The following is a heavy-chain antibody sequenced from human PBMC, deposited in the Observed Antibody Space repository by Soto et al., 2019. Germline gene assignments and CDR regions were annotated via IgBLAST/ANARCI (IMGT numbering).Heavy chain of an antibody. CDR3: TTYSSSWKFDY. V-gene: IGHV3-15*01. J-gene: IGHJ4*02. Sequence: EVQLVESGGGLVKPGGSLRLSCAASGFTFSNAWMSWVRQAPGKGLEWVGRIKSKTDGGTTDYAAPVKGRFTISRDDSKNTLCVQMSSLKTEDTSVYYCTTYSSSWKFDYWGQGTLVTVSS. CDR2: IKSKTDGGTT. D-gene: IGHD6-13*01. CDR1: GFTFSNAW.